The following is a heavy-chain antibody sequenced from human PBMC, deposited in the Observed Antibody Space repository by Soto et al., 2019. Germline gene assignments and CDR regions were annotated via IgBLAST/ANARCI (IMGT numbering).Heavy chain of an antibody. CDR2: TYSGGST. CDR1: GFTVSTYN. J-gene: IGHJ4*02. CDR3: ARESEDLTSNFDY. Sequence: EVHLVESGGGLMQPGGSLRLSCAASGFTVSTYNMIWVRQAPVKGLEWVSVTYSGGSTQYADSVKGRFTVSRDNAKNSVYLDMNSLSAEDTAVYYCARESEDLTSNFDYWGQGTLVTVSS. V-gene: IGHV3-53*02.